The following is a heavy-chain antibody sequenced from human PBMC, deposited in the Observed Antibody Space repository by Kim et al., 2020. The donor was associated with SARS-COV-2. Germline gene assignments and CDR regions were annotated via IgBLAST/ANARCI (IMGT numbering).Heavy chain of an antibody. J-gene: IGHJ3*02. CDR2: ISGSGGST. CDR3: AKDWEPSHYYDTNSGGAFDI. Sequence: GGSLRLSCAASGFTFSSYAMSWVRQAPGKGLEWVSAISGSGGSTYYADSVKGRFTISRDNSKNTLYLQMNSLRAEDTAVYYCAKDWEPSHYYDTNSGGAFDIWGQGTMVTVSS. D-gene: IGHD3-22*01. V-gene: IGHV3-23*01. CDR1: GFTFSSYA.